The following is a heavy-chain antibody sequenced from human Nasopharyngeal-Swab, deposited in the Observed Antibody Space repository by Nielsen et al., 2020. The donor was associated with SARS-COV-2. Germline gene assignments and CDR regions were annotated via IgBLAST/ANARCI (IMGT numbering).Heavy chain of an antibody. CDR1: GFTFSDSA. CDR2: IRSKGNNDAN. V-gene: IGHV3-73*01. D-gene: IGHD2-21*02. Sequence: AGSLTLSCAASGFTFSDSAIDWDRQASGEGLEWVSRIRSKGNNDANAYSPSVKGRFIIFRDDPTNTAYLQMNSLKTEDPAMYYCPRCGGACNSGRDYWGQGTLVTVSS. J-gene: IGHJ4*02. CDR3: PRCGGACNSGRDY.